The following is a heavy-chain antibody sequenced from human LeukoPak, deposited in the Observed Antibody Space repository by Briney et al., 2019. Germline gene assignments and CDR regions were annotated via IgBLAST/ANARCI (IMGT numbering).Heavy chain of an antibody. D-gene: IGHD1-26*01. CDR2: IYHSGTI. Sequence: ASETLSLTCTVSGGSLIPYYWSWIRQPPGKGLEWIGYIYHSGTINYSPPLKGRATLSVDTSKNQISLRLSSVTAADTAVYFCARVDSGTYYMPFDYWGQGSLVTVSS. V-gene: IGHV4-59*01. CDR1: GGSLIPYY. J-gene: IGHJ4*02. CDR3: ARVDSGTYYMPFDY.